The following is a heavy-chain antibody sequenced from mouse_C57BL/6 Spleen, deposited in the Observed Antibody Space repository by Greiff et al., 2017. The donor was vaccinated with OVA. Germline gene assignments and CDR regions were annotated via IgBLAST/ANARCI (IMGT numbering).Heavy chain of an antibody. CDR3: ARPSTRGNAMDY. J-gene: IGHJ4*01. CDR2: ISSGSSTI. CDR1: GFTFSDYG. Sequence: EVKLMEPGGGLVKPGGSLKLSCAASGFTFSDYGMHWVRQAPEKGLEWVAYISSGSSTIYYADTVKGRFTISRDNAKNTLFLQMTSLRSEDTAMYYCARPSTRGNAMDYWGQGTSVTVSS. V-gene: IGHV5-17*01. D-gene: IGHD2-1*01.